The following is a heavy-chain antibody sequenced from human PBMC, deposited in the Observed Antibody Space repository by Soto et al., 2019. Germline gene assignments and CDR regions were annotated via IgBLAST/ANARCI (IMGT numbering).Heavy chain of an antibody. CDR1: GFSLSPSGVG. J-gene: IGHJ4*02. Sequence: SGPTLVNPTQTLTLTCTFSGFSLSPSGVGMGWIRQPPGKALEWLALIYWDDDKRYSPSLKSRLTITKDTSKNQVVLRMTNMEPVDRATYFCALLAVAGSVGYFDLWGQGTLVTLSS. D-gene: IGHD6-19*01. CDR2: IYWDDDK. CDR3: ALLAVAGSVGYFDL. V-gene: IGHV2-5*02.